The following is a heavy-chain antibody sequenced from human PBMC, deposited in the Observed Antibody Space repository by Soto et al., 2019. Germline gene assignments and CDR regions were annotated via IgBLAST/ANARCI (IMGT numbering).Heavy chain of an antibody. D-gene: IGHD2-15*01. Sequence: SVKVSCKASGGTFSSYAISWVRQATGQGLEWMGGIIPIFGTANYAQKFQGRVTITADESTSTAYMELSSLRSEDTAVYYCARHPGGRGYYYGMDVWGQGTTVTVSS. J-gene: IGHJ6*02. CDR2: IIPIFGTA. CDR1: GGTFSSYA. V-gene: IGHV1-69*13. CDR3: ARHPGGRGYYYGMDV.